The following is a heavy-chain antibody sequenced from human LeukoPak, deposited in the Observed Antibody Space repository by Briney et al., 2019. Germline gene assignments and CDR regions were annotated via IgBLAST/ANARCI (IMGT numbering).Heavy chain of an antibody. CDR3: ARGGRDGMDV. V-gene: IGHV1-18*01. CDR1: GYSFTSYG. J-gene: IGHJ6*02. Sequence: ASVKVSCKASGYSFTSYGFTWVRRAPGQGLEWMGWISAYDGSTNYAQKIRGRVTMTTDASKNTVYMELRSLRFDDTAVYYCARGGRDGMDVWGQGTTVTVSS. CDR2: ISAYDGST. D-gene: IGHD3-10*01.